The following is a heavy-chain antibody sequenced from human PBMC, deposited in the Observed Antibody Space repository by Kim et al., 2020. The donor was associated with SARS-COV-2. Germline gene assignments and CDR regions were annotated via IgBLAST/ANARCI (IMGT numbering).Heavy chain of an antibody. Sequence: GGSLRLSCAASGFTFSSYELNWVRQAPGKGLEWVSSISSSGSTIYYADSVKGRFTISRDNAKNSLYLQMNSLRAEDTAVYYCATRIAVDAFDIWGQGTMVTVSS. J-gene: IGHJ3*02. CDR1: GFTFSSYE. CDR2: ISSSGSTI. D-gene: IGHD6-19*01. CDR3: ATRIAVDAFDI. V-gene: IGHV3-48*03.